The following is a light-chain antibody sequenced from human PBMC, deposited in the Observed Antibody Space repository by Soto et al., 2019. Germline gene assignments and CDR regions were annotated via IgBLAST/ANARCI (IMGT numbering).Light chain of an antibody. CDR1: LSVSSNF. J-gene: IGKJ3*01. CDR3: QQHRSSQFT. Sequence: EIVLTQSPGTLSLSPGERATLSCRASLSVSSNFLAWYQQKPGQAPRLLIYGASSRATGIPDRFSGSGSGTDFTLTISRLEPEDFAAYYCQQHRSSQFTFGPGTRVDIK. V-gene: IGKV3-20*01. CDR2: GAS.